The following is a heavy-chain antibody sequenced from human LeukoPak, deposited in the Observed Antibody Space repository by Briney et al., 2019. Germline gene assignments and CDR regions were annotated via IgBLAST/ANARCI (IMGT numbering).Heavy chain of an antibody. J-gene: IGHJ5*02. Sequence: SETLSLTCAVSGGSISSGGYSWSWIRQPPGKGLEWIGYIYHSGSTYYNPSLKSRVTISVDRSKNQFSLKLSSVTAADTAVYYCARAPYDILTGYYTNWFDPWGQGTLVTVSS. V-gene: IGHV4-30-2*01. CDR2: IYHSGST. CDR1: GGSISSGGYS. CDR3: ARAPYDILTGYYTNWFDP. D-gene: IGHD3-9*01.